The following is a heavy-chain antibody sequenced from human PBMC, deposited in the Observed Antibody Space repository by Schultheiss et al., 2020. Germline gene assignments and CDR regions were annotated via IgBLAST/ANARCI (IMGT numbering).Heavy chain of an antibody. CDR2: ISAYNGNT. CDR3: ARDEWIRQGYYYGMDV. J-gene: IGHJ6*02. CDR1: GYTFTSYG. V-gene: IGHV1-18*01. D-gene: IGHD2-2*03. Sequence: ASVKVSCKASGYTFTSYGISWVRQAPGQGLEWMGWISAYNGNTNYAQKLQGRVTMTTDTSTSTAYMELRSLRSDDTAVYYCARDEWIRQGYYYGMDVWGQGTTVTVSS.